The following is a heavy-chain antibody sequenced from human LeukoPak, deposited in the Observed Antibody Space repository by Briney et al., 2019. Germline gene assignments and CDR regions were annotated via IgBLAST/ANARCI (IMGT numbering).Heavy chain of an antibody. J-gene: IGHJ4*02. CDR1: GYTFTSCD. CDR3: TRGSSGRRDN. V-gene: IGHV1-8*01. Sequence: VKVSCKASGYTFTSCDINWVRQATGQGLEWMGWMNHNSGNTGYGQSFQGRITMTRDISIGTAYMELSNLTSEDTAIYYCTRGSSGRRDNWGQGTLVTVSA. CDR2: MNHNSGNT. D-gene: IGHD6-19*01.